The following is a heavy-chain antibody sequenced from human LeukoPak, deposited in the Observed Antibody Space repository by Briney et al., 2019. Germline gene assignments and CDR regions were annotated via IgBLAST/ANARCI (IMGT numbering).Heavy chain of an antibody. CDR3: AKDLRTRYGGKRGGYYFDY. J-gene: IGHJ4*02. D-gene: IGHD4-23*01. CDR2: INSDGSST. Sequence: GGSLRLSCAASGFTFSSYWMHWVRQAPGTGLVWVSRINSDGSSTSYADSVKGRFTISRDNAKNTLYLQMNSLRAEDTAVYYCAKDLRTRYGGKRGGYYFDYWGQGTLVTVSS. CDR1: GFTFSSYW. V-gene: IGHV3-74*01.